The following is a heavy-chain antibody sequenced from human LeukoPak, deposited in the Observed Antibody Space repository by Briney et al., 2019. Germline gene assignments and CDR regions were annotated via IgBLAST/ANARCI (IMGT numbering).Heavy chain of an antibody. CDR1: GYTFTIYD. D-gene: IGHD4-11*01. CDR2: MNPNSGNT. Sequence: ASVKVSCKASGYTFTIYDINWVRQATGQGLEWMGWMNPNSGNTGYAQKFQGRVTITRNTSISTAYMELSSLRSEDTAVYYCARGLLSFMRSDYSNYWDNWFDPWGQGTLVTVSS. CDR3: ARGLLSFMRSDYSNYWDNWFDP. V-gene: IGHV1-8*03. J-gene: IGHJ5*02.